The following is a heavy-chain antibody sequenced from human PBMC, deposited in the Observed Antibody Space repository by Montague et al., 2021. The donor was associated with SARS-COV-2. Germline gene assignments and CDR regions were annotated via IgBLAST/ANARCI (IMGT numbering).Heavy chain of an antibody. V-gene: IGHV2-70*04. CDR3: ARSYYDILTAYYTPFDY. D-gene: IGHD3-9*01. CDR2: IDWDDDE. Sequence: PALVKPTQTLTLTCTFSGFSLSTSGMRASWIRQPPGKALEWLARIDWDDDEFYSTSLKTRLTISKDTSKNQVVLTMTNMDPVDTATYYCARSYYDILTAYYTPFDYWGQGTLVTVSP. CDR1: GFSLSTSGMR. J-gene: IGHJ4*02.